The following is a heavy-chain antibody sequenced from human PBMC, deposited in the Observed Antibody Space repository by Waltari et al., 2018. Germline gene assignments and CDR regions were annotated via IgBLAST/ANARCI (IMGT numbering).Heavy chain of an antibody. CDR2: IYTSGST. Sequence: QVQLQESGPGLVKPSETLSLTCTVSGGSNSSYYWSWIRQHAGKGLEWIGRIYTSGSTNYNPSLKSRVTMSVDTSKNQFSLKLSSVTAADTAVYYCARYSPAGGYYYYYMDVWGKGTTVTISS. CDR1: GGSNSSYY. CDR3: ARYSPAGGYYYYYMDV. D-gene: IGHD2-2*01. V-gene: IGHV4-4*07. J-gene: IGHJ6*03.